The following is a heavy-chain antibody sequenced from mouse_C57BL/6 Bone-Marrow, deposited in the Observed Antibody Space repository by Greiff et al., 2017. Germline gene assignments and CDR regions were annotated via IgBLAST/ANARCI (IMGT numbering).Heavy chain of an antibody. CDR1: GFTFSSYA. D-gene: IGHD1-1*01. V-gene: IGHV5-4*01. J-gene: IGHJ4*01. Sequence: EVKLVESGGGLVKPGGSLKLSCAASGFTFSSYAMSWVRQTPEKRLEWVATISDGGSYTYYPANVKGRFTISRDNAKNNLYLQMSHLKSEDTAMYYCAREGLLRAMDYWGQGTSVTVSS. CDR2: ISDGGSYT. CDR3: AREGLLRAMDY.